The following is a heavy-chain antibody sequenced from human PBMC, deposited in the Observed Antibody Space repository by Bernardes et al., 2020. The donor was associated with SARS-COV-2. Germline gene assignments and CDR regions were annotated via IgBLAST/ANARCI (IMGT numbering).Heavy chain of an antibody. V-gene: IGHV1-2*02. D-gene: IGHD3-10*01. Sequence: ASVKVSCKASVYSFPGYYMHLVRQAPGHGLEWMGWINPNIFCTKYALKLQGRVTMTRDPSISTAYMELSRLRSDDTAVYYCARAVRIGGLYYYYGMDVWVQGTTVTVSS. CDR2: INPNIFCT. CDR1: VYSFPGYY. CDR3: ARAVRIGGLYYYYGMDV. J-gene: IGHJ6*02.